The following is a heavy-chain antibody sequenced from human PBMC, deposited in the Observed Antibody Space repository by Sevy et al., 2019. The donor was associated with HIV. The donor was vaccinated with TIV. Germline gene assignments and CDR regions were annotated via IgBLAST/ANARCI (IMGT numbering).Heavy chain of an antibody. CDR1: GFTFTSAW. CDR2: IKPNSDGGTT. V-gene: IGHV3-15*05. Sequence: GGSLRLSCAASGFTFTSAWMNWVHQAPGKGLDWVGHIKPNSDGGTTDYAAPLKGRFSISRDDSKNAIYLQMNSLKIDDTAVYYCATGPRLFLAWGQGTLVTVSS. J-gene: IGHJ5*02. CDR3: ATGPRLFLA.